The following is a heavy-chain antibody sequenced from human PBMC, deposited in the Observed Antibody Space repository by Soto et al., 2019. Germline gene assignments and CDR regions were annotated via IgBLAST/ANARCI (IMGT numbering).Heavy chain of an antibody. J-gene: IGHJ6*02. CDR1: GYTFTGYY. V-gene: IGHV1-2*02. CDR3: ARDLAAGRVYGMDV. CDR2: INPNSGGT. Sequence: QVQLVQSGAEVKKPGASVKVSCKASGYTFTGYYMHWVRQAPGQGLEWMGWINPNSGGTNYAQKLQGGVTLTRDTSISTAYMELSRLRSDDTAVYYCARDLAAGRVYGMDVWGQGTTVTVSS. D-gene: IGHD6-19*01.